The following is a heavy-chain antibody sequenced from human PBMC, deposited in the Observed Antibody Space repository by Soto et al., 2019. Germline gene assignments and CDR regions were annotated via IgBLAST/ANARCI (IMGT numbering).Heavy chain of an antibody. V-gene: IGHV3-30*18. CDR1: GFTFSSYG. J-gene: IGHJ6*02. CDR3: AKEHDGETAMVQDYYGMDV. D-gene: IGHD5-18*01. Sequence: QVQLVESGGGVVQPGRSLRLSCAASGFTFSSYGMHWVRQAPGKGLEWVAVISYDGSNKYYADSVKGRFTISRDNSKNTLYLQMNSMRAEDTAVYYCAKEHDGETAMVQDYYGMDVWGQGTTVTVSS. CDR2: ISYDGSNK.